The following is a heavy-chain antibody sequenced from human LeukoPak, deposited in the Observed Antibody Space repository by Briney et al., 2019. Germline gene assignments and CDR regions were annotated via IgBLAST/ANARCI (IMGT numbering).Heavy chain of an antibody. D-gene: IGHD2-8*02. CDR3: ARATTAYCTGGICPNFDY. J-gene: IGHJ4*02. Sequence: PSETLSLTCPVSGGSITSYNWRWIRHPPGGGLEWHGYVYYSGSTNYNSSLTSRVTTPVDPSKNQFSLKLTSVTAADTALYYCARATTAYCTGGICPNFDYWGQGTLVTVSS. CDR2: VYYSGST. CDR1: GGSITSYN. V-gene: IGHV4-59*01.